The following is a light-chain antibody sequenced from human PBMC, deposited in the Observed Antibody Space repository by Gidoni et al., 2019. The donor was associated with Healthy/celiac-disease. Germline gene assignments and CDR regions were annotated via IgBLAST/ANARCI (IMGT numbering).Light chain of an antibody. CDR3: QQYGSSAIT. Sequence: EIVLTQSPGTLSLSPGERATLSCRAGQSVSSSYLAWYQQKPGQAPRLLIYGASSRATGIPDRFSGSGSGTDFTLTISRLEPEDFAVYACQQYGSSAITFXXXTRLEIK. J-gene: IGKJ5*01. CDR2: GAS. V-gene: IGKV3-20*01. CDR1: QSVSSSY.